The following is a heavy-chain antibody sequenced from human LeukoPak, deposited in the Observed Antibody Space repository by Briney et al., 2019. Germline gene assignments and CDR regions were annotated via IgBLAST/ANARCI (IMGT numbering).Heavy chain of an antibody. J-gene: IGHJ4*02. D-gene: IGHD6-19*01. Sequence: ASVKVSCKASGYTFTYRYLHWVRQAPGQGLEWMGWINTNTGNPTYAQGFTGRFVFSLDTSVSTAYLQISSLKAEDTAVYYCARATKQWLVPYYFDYWGQGTLVTVSS. CDR3: ARATKQWLVPYYFDY. V-gene: IGHV7-4-1*02. CDR1: GYTFTYRY. CDR2: INTNTGNP.